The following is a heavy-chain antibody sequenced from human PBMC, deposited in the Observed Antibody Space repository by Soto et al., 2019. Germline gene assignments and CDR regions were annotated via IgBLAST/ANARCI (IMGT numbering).Heavy chain of an antibody. J-gene: IGHJ6*02. CDR3: ARDRQGSSSWYGRYYYYYGMDV. D-gene: IGHD6-13*01. CDR1: GGSISSGGYY. CDR2: IYYSGST. Sequence: SETLSLTCTVSGGSISSGGYYWSWIRQHPGKGLEWIGYIYYSGSTYYNPSLKSRVTISVDTSKNQFSLKLSSVTAADTAVYYCARDRQGSSSWYGRYYYYYGMDVWGQGTTVTVS. V-gene: IGHV4-31*03.